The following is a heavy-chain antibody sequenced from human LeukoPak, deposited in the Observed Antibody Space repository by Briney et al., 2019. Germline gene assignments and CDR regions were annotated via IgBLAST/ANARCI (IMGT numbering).Heavy chain of an antibody. V-gene: IGHV1-8*01. D-gene: IGHD3-9*01. Sequence: ASVKVSFKASGYTFTSYDINWVRQATGQGLEWMGWMNPNSGNTGYAQKFQGRVTMTRNTSISTAYMELSSLRSEDTAVYYCARGVGYDILTGHWLEYYFDYWGQGTLVTVSS. CDR1: GYTFTSYD. CDR2: MNPNSGNT. CDR3: ARGVGYDILTGHWLEYYFDY. J-gene: IGHJ4*02.